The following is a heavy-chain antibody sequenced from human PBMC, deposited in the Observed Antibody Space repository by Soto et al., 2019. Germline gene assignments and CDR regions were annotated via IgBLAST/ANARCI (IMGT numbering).Heavy chain of an antibody. CDR1: GGSISSYY. Sequence: SETLSLTCTVSGGSISSYYWSWIRQPPGKGLEWIGYIYYSGSTNYNPSLKSRVTISVDTSKNQFSLKLSSVTAADTAVYYCARDPYGYLFDQWGQGIPVTVSS. D-gene: IGHD5-18*01. CDR3: ARDPYGYLFDQ. J-gene: IGHJ4*02. CDR2: IYYSGST. V-gene: IGHV4-59*12.